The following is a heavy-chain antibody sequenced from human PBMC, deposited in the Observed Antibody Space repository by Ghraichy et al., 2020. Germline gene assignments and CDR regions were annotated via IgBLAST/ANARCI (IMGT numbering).Heavy chain of an antibody. CDR2: INPNSGGT. D-gene: IGHD3-22*01. Sequence: ASVKVSCKASGYTFTGYYMHWVRQAPGQGLEWMGWINPNSGGTNYAQKFQGRVTMTRDTSISTAYMELSRLRSDDTAVYYCARDLDYYDSSGYQVLDYWGQGTLVTVSS. CDR1: GYTFTGYY. CDR3: ARDLDYYDSSGYQVLDY. V-gene: IGHV1-2*02. J-gene: IGHJ4*02.